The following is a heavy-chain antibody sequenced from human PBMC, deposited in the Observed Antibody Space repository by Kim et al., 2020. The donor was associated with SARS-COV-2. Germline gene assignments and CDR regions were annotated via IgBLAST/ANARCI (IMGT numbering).Heavy chain of an antibody. Sequence: YADSVKVRLTISRDNDKYTLELQMNSLRDEDTEVYYCAKLSSSWYGPFDYWGQGTLVTVSS. V-gene: IGHV3-23*01. CDR3: AKLSSSWYGPFDY. J-gene: IGHJ4*02. D-gene: IGHD6-13*01.